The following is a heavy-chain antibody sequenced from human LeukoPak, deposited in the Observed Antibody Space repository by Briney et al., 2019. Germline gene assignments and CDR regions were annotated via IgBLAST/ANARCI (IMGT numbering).Heavy chain of an antibody. CDR3: ARATSPIAYDWNS. J-gene: IGHJ4*02. CDR1: GYSFTNYK. CDR2: IDPSGPSV. D-gene: IGHD5-12*01. Sequence: GASVKVSCKASGYSFTNYKIHWLRPAPGQGLQWMGIIDPSGPSVTYAQIFQGRLIVTRDTSTSTVYMQLSSLRSEDTAMYYCARATSPIAYDWNSWGQGTLVTVSS. V-gene: IGHV1-46*01.